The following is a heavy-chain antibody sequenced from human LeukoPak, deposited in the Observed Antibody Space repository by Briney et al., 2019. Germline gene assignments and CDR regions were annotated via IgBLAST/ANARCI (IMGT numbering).Heavy chain of an antibody. Sequence: GSLRLSCAASGFTFSSYEMNWVRQPPGKGLEWIGSIYYSGSTYYNPSLKSRVTISVDTSKNQFSLKLSSVTAADTAVYYCARAFSRILTSPAYWGQGTLVTVSS. D-gene: IGHD3-9*01. V-gene: IGHV4-39*07. J-gene: IGHJ4*02. CDR2: IYYSGST. CDR1: GFTFSSYE. CDR3: ARAFSRILTSPAY.